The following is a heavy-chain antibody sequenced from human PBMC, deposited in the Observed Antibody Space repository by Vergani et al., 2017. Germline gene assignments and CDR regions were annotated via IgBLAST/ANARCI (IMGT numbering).Heavy chain of an antibody. Sequence: EVQLVESGGGLVQPGGSLRLSCAASGFTFSSYEMNWVRQAPGKGLEWVSLISWDGGSTYYVDSVKGRFTISRDNSKNSLYLQINSLGTEDTALYYCAKEGLGATTPSLDYWGQGTLVTVSS. J-gene: IGHJ4*02. CDR2: ISWDGGST. D-gene: IGHD5-12*01. CDR3: AKEGLGATTPSLDY. V-gene: IGHV3-43*02. CDR1: GFTFSSYE.